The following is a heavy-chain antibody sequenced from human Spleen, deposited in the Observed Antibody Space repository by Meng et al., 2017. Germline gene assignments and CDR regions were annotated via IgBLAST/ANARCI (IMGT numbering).Heavy chain of an antibody. D-gene: IGHD6-19*01. J-gene: IGHJ5*02. V-gene: IGHV4-39*01. CDR2: IGHSGIT. CDR1: GCSISTSGYY. CDR3: VRSSGWVRTGFDP. Sequence: QPQLHESGPGLVTPPQALSRPCSVSGCSISTSGYYWGWIRQPPGKGLEWIGSIGHSGITYYTPSLKSRVTVSIDTSKSQFSLKLTSVTAADTAVYYCVRSSGWVRTGFDPWGQGTLVTVSS.